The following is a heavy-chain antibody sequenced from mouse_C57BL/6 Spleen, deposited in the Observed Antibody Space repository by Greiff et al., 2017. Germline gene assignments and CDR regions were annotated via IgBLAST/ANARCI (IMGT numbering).Heavy chain of an antibody. D-gene: IGHD2-1*01. Sequence: EVKVVESGGGLVKPGGSLKLSCAASGFTFSDYGMHWVRQAPEKGLEWVAYISSGSSTIYYADTVKGRFTISRDNAKNTLFLQMTSLRSEDTAMYYCERHYGNYGGDFDYWGQGTTLTVSS. CDR2: ISSGSSTI. CDR3: ERHYGNYGGDFDY. V-gene: IGHV5-17*01. CDR1: GFTFSDYG. J-gene: IGHJ2*01.